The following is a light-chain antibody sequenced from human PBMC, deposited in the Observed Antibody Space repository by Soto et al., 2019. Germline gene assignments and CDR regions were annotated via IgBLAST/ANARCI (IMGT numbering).Light chain of an antibody. J-gene: IGKJ1*01. CDR3: QQYSLYKT. CDR1: QSINGR. CDR2: DVS. V-gene: IGKV1-5*01. Sequence: DIQMTQSPSTLSASVGDRVTITCRASQSINGRLAWYQQKPGKAPKLLTYDVSSLESGVPSRFSGSASGTEFTLTITILQPDDFATYYCQQYSLYKTFGRGTKVEIK.